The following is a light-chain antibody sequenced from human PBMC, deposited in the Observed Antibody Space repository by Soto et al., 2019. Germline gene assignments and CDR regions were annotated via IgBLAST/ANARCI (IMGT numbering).Light chain of an antibody. CDR3: SSYTSSSTLV. CDR2: EVN. Sequence: QSVLTQPPSASGSPGKSVTISCTGTSSDVGAAKFVSWYQQHPGKAPKLIIYEVNKRPSGVPDRFSGSKSGNTACLTVSGLQADDEADYYCSSYTSSSTLVFGGGTKLTVL. V-gene: IGLV2-8*01. J-gene: IGLJ2*01. CDR1: SSDVGAAKF.